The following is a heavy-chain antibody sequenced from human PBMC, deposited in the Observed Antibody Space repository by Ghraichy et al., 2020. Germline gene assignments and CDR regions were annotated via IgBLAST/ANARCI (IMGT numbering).Heavy chain of an antibody. CDR1: GGSISSYY. CDR2: IYYSGST. J-gene: IGHJ3*02. D-gene: IGHD3-22*01. CDR3: ARVTGWYYYDSSGPSRGSLSTDAFDI. V-gene: IGHV4-59*01. Sequence: SETLSLTCTVSGGSISSYYWSWIRQPPGKGLEWIGYIYYSGSTNYNPSLKSRVTISVDTSKNQFSLKLSSVTAADTAVYYCARVTGWYYYDSSGPSRGSLSTDAFDIWGQGTMVTVSS.